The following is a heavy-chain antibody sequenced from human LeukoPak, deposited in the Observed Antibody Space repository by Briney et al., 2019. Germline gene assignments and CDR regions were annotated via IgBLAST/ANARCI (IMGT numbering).Heavy chain of an antibody. CDR2: ISSSGSTI. CDR1: GFTFSSYE. CDR3: AALTGNDFGFDF. Sequence: GGSLRLSCAASGFTFSSYEMNWVRQAPGKGLEWVSYISSSGSTIYYADSVKGRFTISRDNSKNTLYLRMNSLRPEDTAVYYCAALTGNDFGFDFWGQGTLVTVSS. V-gene: IGHV3-48*03. J-gene: IGHJ4*02. D-gene: IGHD5-12*01.